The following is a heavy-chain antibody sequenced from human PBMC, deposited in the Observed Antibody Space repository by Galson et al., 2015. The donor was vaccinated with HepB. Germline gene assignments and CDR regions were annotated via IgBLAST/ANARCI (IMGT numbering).Heavy chain of an antibody. CDR3: ARVPRFKYYDFWSGRFDP. Sequence: TLSLTCTASGGSISSGGYYWSWIRQHPGKGLEWIGYIYYSGSTYYNPSLKSRVTISVDTSKNQFSLKLSSVTAADTAVYYCARVPRFKYYDFWSGRFDPWGQGTLVTVSS. J-gene: IGHJ5*02. CDR2: IYYSGST. D-gene: IGHD3-3*01. V-gene: IGHV4-31*03. CDR1: GGSISSGGYY.